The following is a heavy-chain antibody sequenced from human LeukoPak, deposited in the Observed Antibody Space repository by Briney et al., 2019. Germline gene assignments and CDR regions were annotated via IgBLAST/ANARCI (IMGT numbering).Heavy chain of an antibody. J-gene: IGHJ4*02. D-gene: IGHD6-6*01. Sequence: PGGSLRLSCAASGFTVSSNYMSWVRKAPGKGLEWVSVIYSGGSTYYADSVKGRFTISRDNSKNTLYLQMNSLRAEDTAVYYCARIGYSSSSFDYWGQGTLVTVSS. CDR2: IYSGGST. CDR3: ARIGYSSSSFDY. V-gene: IGHV3-66*01. CDR1: GFTVSSNY.